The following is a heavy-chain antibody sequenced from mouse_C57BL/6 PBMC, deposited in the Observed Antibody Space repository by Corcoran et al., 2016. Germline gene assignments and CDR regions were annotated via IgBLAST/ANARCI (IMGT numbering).Heavy chain of an antibody. J-gene: IGHJ3*02. CDR2: ISSDGGYK. D-gene: IGHD3-1*01. CDR1: GLTFSNYG. Sequence: VLLVESGGGVVQPGGSLSLSCVASGLTFSNYGMHWVRQAPGKGLEWVAVISSDGGYKRHADSVKGRFTISRDNSKNTLYLQMESLRVEDTAVYYCAKDLHTGGEGWGQGTLVTVS. V-gene: IGHV5-17*01. CDR3: AKDLHTGGEG.